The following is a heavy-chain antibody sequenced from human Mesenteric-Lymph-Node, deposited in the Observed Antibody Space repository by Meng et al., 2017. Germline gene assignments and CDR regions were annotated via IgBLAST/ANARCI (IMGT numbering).Heavy chain of an antibody. CDR3: ERRGGGERKKDE. D-gene: IGHD3-16*01. Sequence: QLQLQESGPGLVKPSETLSLTCTASGGSISSSTYYWGWIRQPPGKGKEGRGRREERGRKEEKKERKRRGKIYVKKEKKKEKKKLSSVTAADTAVKNRERRGGGERKKDEGGQGTLVTVSS. V-gene: IGHV4-39*01. CDR1: GGSISSSTYY. J-gene: IGHJ4*02. CDR2: REERGRK.